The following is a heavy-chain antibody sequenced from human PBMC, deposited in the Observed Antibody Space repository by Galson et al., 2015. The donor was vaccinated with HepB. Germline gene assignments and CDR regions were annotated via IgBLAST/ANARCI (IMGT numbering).Heavy chain of an antibody. CDR3: ARDGYYYDSSGYYLPYYYYYYMDV. V-gene: IGHV1-2*06. J-gene: IGHJ6*03. CDR2: INPNSGGT. Sequence: SVKVSCKASGYTFTGYYMHWVRQAPGQGLEWMGRINPNSGGTNYAQKFQGRVTMTRDTSISTAYMELSRLRSDDTAVYYCARDGYYYDSSGYYLPYYYYYYMDVWGKGTTVTVSS. D-gene: IGHD3-22*01. CDR1: GYTFTGYY.